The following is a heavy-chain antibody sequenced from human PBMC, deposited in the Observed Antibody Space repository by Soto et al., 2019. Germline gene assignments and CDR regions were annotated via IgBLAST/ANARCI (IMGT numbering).Heavy chain of an antibody. V-gene: IGHV4-31*03. CDR3: ARGYYDSSGYYYFDY. CDR2: IYYSGST. D-gene: IGHD3-22*01. J-gene: IGHJ4*02. CDR1: GGSISSGGYY. Sequence: QVQLQESGPGLVKPSQTLSLTCTVSGGSISSGGYYWSWIRQHPGKGLEWIGYIYYSGSTYYNPALKCRVTIXXDXSXXQFSLKLSSVTAADTAVYYCARGYYDSSGYYYFDYWGQGTLVTVSS.